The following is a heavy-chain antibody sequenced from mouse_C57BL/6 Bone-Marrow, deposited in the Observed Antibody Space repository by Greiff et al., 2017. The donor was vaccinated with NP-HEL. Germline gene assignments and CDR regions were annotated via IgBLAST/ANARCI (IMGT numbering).Heavy chain of an antibody. Sequence: EVMLVESGGGLVQSGRSLRLSCATSGFTFSDFYMEWVRQAPGKGLEWIAASRNKANDYTTEYSASVKGRFIVSRDTSQSILYLQMNALRAEDTAIYYCARDASWGFDYWGQGTTLTVSS. D-gene: IGHD4-1*01. CDR2: SRNKANDYTT. CDR1: GFTFSDFY. J-gene: IGHJ2*01. CDR3: ARDASWGFDY. V-gene: IGHV7-1*01.